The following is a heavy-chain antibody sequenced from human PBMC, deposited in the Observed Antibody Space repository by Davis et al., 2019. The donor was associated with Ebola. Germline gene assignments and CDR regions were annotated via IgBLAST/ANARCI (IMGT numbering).Heavy chain of an antibody. V-gene: IGHV5-10-1*04. CDR3: ARLYDSSGYYRYGMDV. Sequence: GESLKISCKGSGYSFTSYWISWVRQMPGKGLEWMGRIDPSDSYTNYSPSFQGQVTISADKSISTAYLQWSSLKASDTAMYYCARLYDSSGYYRYGMDVWGKGTTVTVSS. CDR1: GYSFTSYW. J-gene: IGHJ6*04. CDR2: IDPSDSYT. D-gene: IGHD3-22*01.